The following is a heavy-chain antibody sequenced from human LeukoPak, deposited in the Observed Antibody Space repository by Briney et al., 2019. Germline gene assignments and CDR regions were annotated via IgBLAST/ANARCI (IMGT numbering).Heavy chain of an antibody. V-gene: IGHV1-18*01. D-gene: IGHD3-3*01. Sequence: ASVKVSCKASGYTFTSYGISWVRQAPGQGLEWMGWISAYNGNTNYAQKLQGRVTMTTDTSTSTAYMELRSLRSDDTAVYYCARVVGNTIFGVALYFDYWGQGTLVTVSS. CDR2: ISAYNGNT. J-gene: IGHJ4*02. CDR3: ARVVGNTIFGVALYFDY. CDR1: GYTFTSYG.